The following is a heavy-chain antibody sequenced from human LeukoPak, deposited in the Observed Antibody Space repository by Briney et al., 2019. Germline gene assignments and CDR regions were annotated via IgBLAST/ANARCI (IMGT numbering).Heavy chain of an antibody. D-gene: IGHD2-2*01. CDR1: GYTFTNYG. V-gene: IGHV1-18*01. J-gene: IGHJ6*03. CDR3: ARWGLVAPGTYYYYYMDV. Sequence: GASVKVSCKASGYTFTNYGVSWVRQAPGQGLEWMGWINAYNGDTHYAQNLQGRLTMTTDTSTSMAFMELRSLRPDDTAAYFCARWGLVAPGTYYYYYMDVWGRGTTVTVSS. CDR2: INAYNGDT.